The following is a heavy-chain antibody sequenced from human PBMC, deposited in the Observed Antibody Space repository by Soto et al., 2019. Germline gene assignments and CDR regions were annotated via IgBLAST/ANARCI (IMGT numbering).Heavy chain of an antibody. V-gene: IGHV2-70*11. D-gene: IGHD6-19*01. CDR3: ARIRIAVAGTGDAFDI. CDR1: GFSLSTSGMC. J-gene: IGHJ3*02. Sequence: GSGPTLVNPTQTLTLTCTFSGFSLSTSGMCVSWIRQPPGKALEWLARIDWDDDKYYSTSLKTRLTISKDTSKNQVVLTMTNMDPVDTATYYCARIRIAVAGTGDAFDIWGQGTMVTVSS. CDR2: IDWDDDK.